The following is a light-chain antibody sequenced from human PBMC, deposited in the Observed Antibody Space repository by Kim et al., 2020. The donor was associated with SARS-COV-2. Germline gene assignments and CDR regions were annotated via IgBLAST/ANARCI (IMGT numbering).Light chain of an antibody. CDR3: QVWDTGSTHVV. V-gene: IGLV3-21*04. CDR2: FDS. J-gene: IGLJ2*01. Sequence: APGKTASITCGGNNIVTKSVHWDQQKPGQAPVLVIYFDSDRPSGIPERFSGSISGNTATLTISRVEAGDEADYFCQVWDTGSTHVVFGGGTQLTVL. CDR1: NIVTKS.